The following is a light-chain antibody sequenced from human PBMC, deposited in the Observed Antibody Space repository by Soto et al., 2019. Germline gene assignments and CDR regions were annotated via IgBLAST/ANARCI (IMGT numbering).Light chain of an antibody. J-gene: IGLJ2*01. CDR3: SSYAGSNIVV. V-gene: IGLV2-8*01. Sequence: QSALTQPPSASGSPGQSVTISCTGTSSDVGGYNFVSWYQQHPGKAPKLMIYEVSERPSGVPDRVSGSKSGNTASLTVSGIQAKDEADYYCSSYAGSNIVVFGGGTKLTVL. CDR1: SSDVGGYNF. CDR2: EVS.